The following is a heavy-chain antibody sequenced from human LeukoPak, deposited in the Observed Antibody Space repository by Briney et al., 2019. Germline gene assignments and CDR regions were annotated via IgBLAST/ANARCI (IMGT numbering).Heavy chain of an antibody. J-gene: IGHJ5*02. Sequence: PGGSLRLSCAASGFTFSSYWMSWVRQAPGKGLEWVANIKQDGSEKYYVDSVKGRFTISRDNSKNTLYPQMNSLRVEDTAVYYCLVWKHVFDRWGQGTLVTVSS. V-gene: IGHV3-7*01. CDR2: IKQDGSEK. CDR3: LVWKHVFDR. CDR1: GFTFSSYW. D-gene: IGHD5/OR15-5a*01.